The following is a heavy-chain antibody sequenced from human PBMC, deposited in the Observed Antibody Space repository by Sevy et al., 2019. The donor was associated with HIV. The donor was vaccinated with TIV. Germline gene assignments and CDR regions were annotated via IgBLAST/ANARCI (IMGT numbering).Heavy chain of an antibody. Sequence: SETLSLTCAVSGGSISSGDYYWNRIRQHPGKGLMWIGYVFTSGSTYYNPSLKSRLIISGDTSKNQFSLRLSSVTAADTAVYYCARGVAVAGSFAFDYWGQGTLVTVSS. CDR3: ARGVAVAGSFAFDY. D-gene: IGHD6-19*01. CDR1: GGSISSGDYY. J-gene: IGHJ4*02. V-gene: IGHV4-31*11. CDR2: VFTSGST.